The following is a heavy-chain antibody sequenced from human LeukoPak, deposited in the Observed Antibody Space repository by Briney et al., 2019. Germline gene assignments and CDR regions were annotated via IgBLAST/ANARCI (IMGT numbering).Heavy chain of an antibody. J-gene: IGHJ6*03. CDR3: ARHGDYYYYMDV. D-gene: IGHD3-16*01. CDR2: IYNSGGT. CDR1: GDSIRSSNNY. V-gene: IGHV4-39*01. Sequence: SETLSLTCTVSGDSIRSSNNYWGWIRQPPGKGLEWIGTIYNSGGTYYPPSLKSRVTISVDTSKNLFSLKVSSVTAADTAVYYCARHGDYYYYMDVWGKGTTVTVSS.